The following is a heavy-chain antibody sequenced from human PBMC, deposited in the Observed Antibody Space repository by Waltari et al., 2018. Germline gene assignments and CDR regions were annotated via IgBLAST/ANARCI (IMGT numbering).Heavy chain of an antibody. D-gene: IGHD6-13*01. V-gene: IGHV4-34*01. Sequence: QVQLQQWGAGLLKPSETLSLTCAVYGGSFSGYYWSWHRQPPGRGLEWIGEINHSGSTNYNPSLKSRVTISVDTSKNQFSLKLSSVTAADTAVYYCARGNSSSWYFDYYYGMDVWGQGTTVTVSS. J-gene: IGHJ6*02. CDR2: INHSGST. CDR3: ARGNSSSWYFDYYYGMDV. CDR1: GGSFSGYY.